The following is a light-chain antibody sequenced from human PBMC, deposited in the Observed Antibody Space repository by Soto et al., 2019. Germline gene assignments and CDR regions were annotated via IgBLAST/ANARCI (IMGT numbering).Light chain of an antibody. CDR2: EES. Sequence: DIHLPQSPSSLSASVGDRVTITCRASQAITNNLAWYQQKPGNPPRLLIYEESTLHSGVPSRFSGRKVGTQFILTIDSLQPEDFATYYCQQVNSYPRTFGGGTKVEIK. J-gene: IGKJ4*01. CDR3: QQVNSYPRT. V-gene: IGKV1-9*01. CDR1: QAITNN.